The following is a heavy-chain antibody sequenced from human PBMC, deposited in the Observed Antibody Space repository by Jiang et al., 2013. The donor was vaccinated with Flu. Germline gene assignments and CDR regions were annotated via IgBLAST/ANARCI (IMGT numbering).Heavy chain of an antibody. D-gene: IGHD3-22*01. CDR2: IIPIFGTA. Sequence: SSYAISWVRQAPGQGLEWMGGIIPIFGTANYAQKFQGRVTITADESTSTAYMELSSLRSEDTAVYYCARDGLREEYYYDSSGYYYNAFDIWGQGTMVTVSS. CDR1: SSYA. V-gene: IGHV1-69*01. CDR3: ARDGLREEYYYDSSGYYYNAFDI. J-gene: IGHJ3*02.